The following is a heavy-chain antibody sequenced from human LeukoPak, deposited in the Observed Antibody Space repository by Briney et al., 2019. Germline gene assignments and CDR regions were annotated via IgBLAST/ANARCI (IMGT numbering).Heavy chain of an antibody. CDR1: GGSISSYY. CDR2: IYYSGST. V-gene: IGHV4-59*08. J-gene: IGHJ5*02. Sequence: SETLSVTCTGSGGSISSYYWSWIRQPPGKGLEWIGYIYYSGSTNYNPSLKSRVTISVDTSKNQFSLKLSSVTAADTAVYYCARWATVTTSAFWFDPWGQGTLVTVSS. CDR3: ARWATVTTSAFWFDP. D-gene: IGHD4-17*01.